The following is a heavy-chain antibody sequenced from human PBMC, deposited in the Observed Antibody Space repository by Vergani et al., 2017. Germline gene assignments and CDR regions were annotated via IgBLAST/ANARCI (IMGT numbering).Heavy chain of an antibody. J-gene: IGHJ2*01. D-gene: IGHD2-15*01. V-gene: IGHV4-39*01. Sequence: QLQLQESGPGLVKPSETLSLICTVSGGSINTSSSFWGWIRQSPGKGLEWIGSINYVGRTYYIPSLQSRATVFVDTSKNQFSLNLTSLTAADTAVYYCARGSFYNCYFDLWGHGTLVTVSS. CDR3: ARGSFYNCYFDL. CDR2: INYVGRT. CDR1: GGSINTSSSF.